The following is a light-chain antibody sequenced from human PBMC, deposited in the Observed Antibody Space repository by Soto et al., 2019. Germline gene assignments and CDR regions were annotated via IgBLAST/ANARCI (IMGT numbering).Light chain of an antibody. CDR1: SSDVGSSNG. CDR2: DVS. V-gene: IGLV2-18*02. CDR3: SSYTSSSTFV. Sequence: QSVLTQPPSVSGSPGQSVAISCTGTSSDVGSSNGVSWYQQPPGTAPKLMIYDVSNRPSGVPDRFSGSKSGNTASLTISGLQAEDEADYYCSSYTSSSTFVFGSGTKVTVL. J-gene: IGLJ1*01.